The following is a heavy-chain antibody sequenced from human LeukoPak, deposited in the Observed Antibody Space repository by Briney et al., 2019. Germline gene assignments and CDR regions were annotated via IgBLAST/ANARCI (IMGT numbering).Heavy chain of an antibody. CDR2: IGSDAVST. CDR3: AKGFRSGSGSVSAIDY. CDR1: GFTFANYA. V-gene: IGHV3-23*01. D-gene: IGHD3-10*01. J-gene: IGHJ4*02. Sequence: PGGSLRLSCAASGFTFANYAMSWVRQAPGKGLGWVSSIGSDAVSTYHADSVKGRLTISRDNSKNTLYLQMSSLRADDTAVYYCAKGFRSGSGSVSAIDYWGQGTLVTVSS.